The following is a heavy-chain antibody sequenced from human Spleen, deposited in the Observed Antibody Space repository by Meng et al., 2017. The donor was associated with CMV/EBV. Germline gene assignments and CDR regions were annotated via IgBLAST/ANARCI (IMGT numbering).Heavy chain of an antibody. D-gene: IGHD2-21*01. J-gene: IGHJ5*02. CDR1: GYTFNSHD. V-gene: IGHV1-8*01. CDR3: ARGLKAIGILGNWFDP. Sequence: ASVKVSCKVSGYTFNSHDINWVRQATGQGLEWMGWMNPKSGNTGYAKKFQGRVTMTRNTSISTAYMELSSLRSEDTAIYYCARGLKAIGILGNWFDPWGQGSLVTVSS. CDR2: MNPKSGNT.